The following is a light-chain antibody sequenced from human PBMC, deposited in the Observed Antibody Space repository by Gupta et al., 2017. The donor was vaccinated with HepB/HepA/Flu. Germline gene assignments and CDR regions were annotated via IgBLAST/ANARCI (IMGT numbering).Light chain of an antibody. CDR3: SSYAGSNNVL. CDR1: SSDVGGYNT. V-gene: IGLV2-8*01. CDR2: EVN. J-gene: IGLJ2*01. Sequence: QSALTQPPSASGSSGQSVTISRTGTSSDVGGYNTVSWYQQHPGKAPRRMIYEVNKRPSGVPDRFSGSKSGNKASLTVSVLQAEDDAYYRCSSYAGSNNVLFGGGTKLTVL.